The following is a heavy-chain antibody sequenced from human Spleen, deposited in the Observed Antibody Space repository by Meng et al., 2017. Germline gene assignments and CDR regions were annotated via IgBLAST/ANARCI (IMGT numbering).Heavy chain of an antibody. J-gene: IGHJ4*02. Sequence: GGSLRLSCAASGFTFSSYGMHWVRQAPGKGLEWVAVVSFDGGDKDYVDSVKGRFTISRDHSKDTLDLQMNNLRVEDTAVYYCARVMVRGVFPYYFDYWGQGTLVTVSS. D-gene: IGHD3-10*01. V-gene: IGHV3-30*06. CDR2: VSFDGGDK. CDR1: GFTFSSYG. CDR3: ARVMVRGVFPYYFDY.